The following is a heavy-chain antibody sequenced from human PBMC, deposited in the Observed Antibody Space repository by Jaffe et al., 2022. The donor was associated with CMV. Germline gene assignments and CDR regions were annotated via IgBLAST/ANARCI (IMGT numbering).Heavy chain of an antibody. CDR1: GFAANTNF. J-gene: IGHJ3*02. Sequence: ELQLVESGGGLIHPGGSLRLSCAASGFAANTNFMSWVRQAPGKGLEWVAVIYSGGTTNYADSVKGRFTISRDNPKNTLLLQMNSLRAEDTAVYFCARPRGIAAGGNPFDIWGQGTKVTVSS. CDR2: IYSGGTT. CDR3: ARPRGIAAGGNPFDI. V-gene: IGHV3-53*01. D-gene: IGHD6-13*01.